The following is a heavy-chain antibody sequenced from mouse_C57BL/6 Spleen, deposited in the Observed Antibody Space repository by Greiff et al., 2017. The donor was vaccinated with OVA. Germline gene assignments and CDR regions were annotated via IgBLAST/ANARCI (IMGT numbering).Heavy chain of an antibody. CDR1: GFTFSSYG. Sequence: EVKLVESGGDLVKPGGSLKLSCAASGFTFSSYGMSWVRQTPDKRLEWVATISSGGSYTYYPDSVKGRFTISRDNAKNTLYLQMSSLKSEDTAMYYCARPAYYSNYHDYWGQGTSVTVSS. D-gene: IGHD2-5*01. V-gene: IGHV5-6*02. CDR2: ISSGGSYT. J-gene: IGHJ4*01. CDR3: ARPAYYSNYHDY.